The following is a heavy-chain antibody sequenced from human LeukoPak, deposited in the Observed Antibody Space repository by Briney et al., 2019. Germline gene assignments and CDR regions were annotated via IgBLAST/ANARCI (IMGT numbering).Heavy chain of an antibody. CDR2: INHSGST. Sequence: SETLSLTCAVYGGSFSGYYWSWIRQPPGKGLEWIGEINHSGSTNYNPSLKSLVTISVDTSKNQFSLKLSSVTAADTAVYYCARGRGRYSGYDSRGTLNYWGQGTLVTVSS. J-gene: IGHJ4*02. CDR1: GGSFSGYY. V-gene: IGHV4-34*01. D-gene: IGHD5-12*01. CDR3: ARGRGRYSGYDSRGTLNY.